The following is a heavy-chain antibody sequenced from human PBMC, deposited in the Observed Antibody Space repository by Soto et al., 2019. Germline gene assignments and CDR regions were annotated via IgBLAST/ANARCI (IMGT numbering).Heavy chain of an antibody. CDR2: GGP. Sequence: HLQLQESGPGLVKPSETLSLTCPVSADSISRGSFHWGWIRQPPGKGLEWIGGGPSYNPSLKSRVTIFVDTSKRQCCVKSGSVTAANTGIYYCARQAPCGSCYLNWFDPCGQGSLVTVSS. CDR3: ARQAPCGSCYLNWFDP. J-gene: IGHJ5*02. D-gene: IGHD2-15*01. CDR1: ADSISRGSFH. V-gene: IGHV4-39*01.